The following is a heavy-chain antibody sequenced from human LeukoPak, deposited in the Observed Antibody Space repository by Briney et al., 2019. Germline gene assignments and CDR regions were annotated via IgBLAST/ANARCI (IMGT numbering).Heavy chain of an antibody. CDR2: INPHSGGR. CDR1: GYTFTDYF. V-gene: IGHV1-2*02. J-gene: IGHJ4*02. D-gene: IGHD3-10*01. Sequence: ASVKVSCKASGYTFTDYFIHWVRQAPGQGLEWMGWINPHSGGRNSAQKFQGRVTMTRDTSISTAYMELSSLRSEDAAVYYCARGFSYYGSGSYYNGYWGQGTLVTVSS. CDR3: ARGFSYYGSGSYYNGY.